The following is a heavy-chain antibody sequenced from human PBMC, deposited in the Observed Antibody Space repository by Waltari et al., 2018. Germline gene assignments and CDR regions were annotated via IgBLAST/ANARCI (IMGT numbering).Heavy chain of an antibody. D-gene: IGHD3-22*01. J-gene: IGHJ4*02. CDR2: INPKNGDT. CDR3: LRDSSGSHFDY. Sequence: LVQSGAAVTKPGASVKVSCTASGYTFTGYAILWVRQAPGQGLEWMGRINPKNGDTHYAQKFQGRVAMTTDTSTNTAFMELHSLRSDDTAVYYCLRDSSGSHFDYWGQGTLVTVSS. V-gene: IGHV1-2*06. CDR1: GYTFTGYA.